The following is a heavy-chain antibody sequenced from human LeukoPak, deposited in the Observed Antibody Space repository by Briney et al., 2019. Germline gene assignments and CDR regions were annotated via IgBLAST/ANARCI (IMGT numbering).Heavy chain of an antibody. CDR3: ARAQIHGRSGGSCKVGGWCYFDY. Sequence: ASVKVSCKASGYTFTSYYMHWVRQAPGQGLEWMGIINPSGGSTSYAQKFQGRVTMTRDTSTSRVYMELSSLRSEDTAVYYCARAQIHGRSGGSCKVGGWCYFDYWGQGTLVTVSS. J-gene: IGHJ4*02. V-gene: IGHV1-46*01. CDR2: INPSGGST. D-gene: IGHD2-15*01. CDR1: GYTFTSYY.